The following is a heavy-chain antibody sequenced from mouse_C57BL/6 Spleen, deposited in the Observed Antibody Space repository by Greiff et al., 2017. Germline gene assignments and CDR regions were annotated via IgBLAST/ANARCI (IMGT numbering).Heavy chain of an antibody. CDR2: IYPGSGNT. V-gene: IGHV1-66*01. D-gene: IGHD4-1*01. Sequence: QVQLQQSGPELVKPGASVKISCKASGYSFTSYYIHWVKQRPGQGLEWIGWIYPGSGNTKYNEKFKGKSTLPADTSSSTAYMQLSSLTSEDSAVYYCARSAGTGYYFDYWGQGTTLTVSS. CDR1: GYSFTSYY. CDR3: ARSAGTGYYFDY. J-gene: IGHJ2*01.